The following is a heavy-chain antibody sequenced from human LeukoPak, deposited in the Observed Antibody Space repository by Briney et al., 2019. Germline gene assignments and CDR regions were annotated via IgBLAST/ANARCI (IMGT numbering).Heavy chain of an antibody. CDR3: ARARGRLLLIDY. V-gene: IGHV4-4*07. CDR1: GGSFNNYY. Sequence: SETLSLTCTVSGGSFNNYYWNWIRQPAGKGLEWIGRIYPSGSTDYNPSLKRRVTMSVDTSKNQFSLNLTSVTAADSAVYYCARARGRLLLIDYWGQGTLVTVSS. D-gene: IGHD2-15*01. J-gene: IGHJ4*02. CDR2: IYPSGST.